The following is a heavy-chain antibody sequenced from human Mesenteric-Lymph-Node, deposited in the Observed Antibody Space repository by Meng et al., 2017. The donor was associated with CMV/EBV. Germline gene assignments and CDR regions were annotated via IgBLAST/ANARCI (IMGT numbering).Heavy chain of an antibody. D-gene: IGHD1-26*01. CDR1: GGTVSSGSCY. CDR3: ARGRYVGWYFDL. CDR2: IYYSGST. V-gene: IGHV4-61*01. J-gene: IGHJ2*01. Sequence: SGGTVSSGSCYCGWVRQPAGRGLGWIGYIYYSGSTNYNPSLKSRVTISVDTSKNQFSLKLSSVTAADTAVYYCARGRYVGWYFDLWGRGTLVTVSS.